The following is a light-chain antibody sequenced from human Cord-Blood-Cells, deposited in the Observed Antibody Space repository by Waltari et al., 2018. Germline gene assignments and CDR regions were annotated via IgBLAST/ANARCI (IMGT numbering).Light chain of an antibody. CDR3: QQYNSYHS. V-gene: IGKV1-5*03. CDR2: KAS. Sequence: DIQMPQSPSPLSASVGASVPATCRASQSISSWLAWYQQKPGKAPKLLIYKASSLESGVPSRFSGSGSGTEFTLTISSLQPDDFATYYCQQYNSYHSFGQGTKLEIK. J-gene: IGKJ2*03. CDR1: QSISSW.